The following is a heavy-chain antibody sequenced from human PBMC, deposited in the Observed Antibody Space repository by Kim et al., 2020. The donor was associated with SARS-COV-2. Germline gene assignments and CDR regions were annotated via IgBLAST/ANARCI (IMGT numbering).Heavy chain of an antibody. J-gene: IGHJ4*02. CDR3: ARESYYDSSGYYQDY. D-gene: IGHD3-22*01. V-gene: IGHV3-7*01. CDR1: GFTFSSYW. CDR2: IKQDGSEK. Sequence: GGSLRLSCAASGFTFSSYWMSWVRQAPGKGLEWVANIKQDGSEKYYVDSVKGRFTISRDNAKNSLYLQMNSLRAEDTAVYYCARESYYDSSGYYQDYWGQGTLVTVSS.